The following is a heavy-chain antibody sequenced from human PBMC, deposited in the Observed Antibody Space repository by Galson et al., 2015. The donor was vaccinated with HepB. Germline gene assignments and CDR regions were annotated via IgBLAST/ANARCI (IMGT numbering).Heavy chain of an antibody. CDR3: AREGVGAQKGGAFDI. Sequence: SLRLSCAASGFTFSSYAMHWVRQAPGKGLEWVAVISYDGSNKYYADSVKGRFTISRDNSKNTLYLQMNSLRAEDTAVYYCAREGVGAQKGGAFDIWGQGTMVTVSS. V-gene: IGHV3-30-3*01. D-gene: IGHD1-26*01. J-gene: IGHJ3*02. CDR2: ISYDGSNK. CDR1: GFTFSSYA.